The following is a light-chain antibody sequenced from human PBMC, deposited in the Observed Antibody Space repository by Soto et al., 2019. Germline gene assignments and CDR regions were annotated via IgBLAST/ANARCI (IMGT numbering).Light chain of an antibody. J-gene: IGKJ3*01. Sequence: EIVLTQSPGTLSLSPGERATLSCRASQSVSSSYLAWYQQKPGQAPRLLIYGASSRATGIPDRFSGSGSGTDFTLPISRLEPEDFAVYYCHQYGSSPRFTFGPGTKVDIK. CDR2: GAS. V-gene: IGKV3-20*01. CDR3: HQYGSSPRFT. CDR1: QSVSSSY.